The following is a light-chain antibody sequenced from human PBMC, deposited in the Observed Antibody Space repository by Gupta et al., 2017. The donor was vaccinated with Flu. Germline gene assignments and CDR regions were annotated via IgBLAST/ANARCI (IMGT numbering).Light chain of an antibody. J-gene: IGKJ1*01. CDR2: GAS. Sequence: EIVLTQSPATLSVSPGERATLSCGASESFRSNLAWYQQTPGQIPRLLIYGASTRATAIPARFNGSGSGTEFTLTISSLQSEDFAVYYCKLDNKWPWTFGQGTKVEVK. CDR3: KLDNKWPWT. CDR1: ESFRSN. V-gene: IGKV3-15*01.